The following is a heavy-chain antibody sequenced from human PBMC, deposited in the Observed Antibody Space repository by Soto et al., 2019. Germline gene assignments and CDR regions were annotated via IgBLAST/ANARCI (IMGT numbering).Heavy chain of an antibody. Sequence: GGSLRLSCVASEFTFYNYAMNWVRQVPGKGLEWVPAISGGGGTTYYADSVKGRFTISRDSSTNTLYLEMNTLTDEDSAVYYCAIPYAYCGGGCYWYYYYGMDVWGQVTTVTVSS. V-gene: IGHV3-23*01. CDR2: ISGGGGTT. CDR1: EFTFYNYA. D-gene: IGHD2-21*02. J-gene: IGHJ6*02. CDR3: AIPYAYCGGGCYWYYYYGMDV.